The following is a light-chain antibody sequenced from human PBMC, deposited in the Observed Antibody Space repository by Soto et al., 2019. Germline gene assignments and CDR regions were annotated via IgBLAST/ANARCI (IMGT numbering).Light chain of an antibody. Sequence: QSVLTQPPSASGSPGQSVTISCTGTSSDVGKYDYVSWFQHHPGKAPKLIIYDVTKRPLGVPDRLSGSKSGNTASLIISGLQAEDEADYYCCSYAGSDFYVFGTGTKVTVL. J-gene: IGLJ1*01. CDR2: DVT. V-gene: IGLV2-8*01. CDR1: SSDVGKYDY. CDR3: CSYAGSDFYV.